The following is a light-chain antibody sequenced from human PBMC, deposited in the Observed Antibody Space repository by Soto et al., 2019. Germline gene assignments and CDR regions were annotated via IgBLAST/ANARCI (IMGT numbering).Light chain of an antibody. Sequence: TQSPSTLSLSPGERATLSCRASQSVSSSYLAWYQQKPGQAPRLLIYGASSRATGIPDRFSGSGSGTDFTLTISRLETEDFAVYYCQQYDRSPRPCAGGTKVDIK. CDR1: QSVSSSY. CDR3: QQYDRSPRP. J-gene: IGKJ4*02. V-gene: IGKV3-20*01. CDR2: GAS.